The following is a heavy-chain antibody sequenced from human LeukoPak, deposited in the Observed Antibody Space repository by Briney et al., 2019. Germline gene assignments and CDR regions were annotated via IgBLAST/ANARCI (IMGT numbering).Heavy chain of an antibody. CDR1: GFTFDDYA. J-gene: IGHJ2*01. D-gene: IGHD5-18*01. CDR2: ISWNSGSI. CDR3: AKDGVDTAMVTPPRWYFDL. V-gene: IGHV3-9*01. Sequence: GGSLRLSCAASGFTFDDYAMHWVRQAPGKGLEWVSGISWNSGSIGYADSVKGRFTISRDNAKNSLYLQMNSLRAEDTALYYCAKDGVDTAMVTPPRWYFDLWGRGTLVTVSS.